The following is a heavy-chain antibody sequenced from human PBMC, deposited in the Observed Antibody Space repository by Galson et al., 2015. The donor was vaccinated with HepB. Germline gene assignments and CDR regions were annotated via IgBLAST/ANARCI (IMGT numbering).Heavy chain of an antibody. CDR3: AKGRGSGSYSMLS. CDR1: GFPFSDYA. V-gene: IGHV3-23*01. D-gene: IGHD3-10*01. J-gene: IGHJ4*02. CDR2: ISGSGGSA. Sequence: SLRLSCAASGFPFSDYAMIWVRQAPGKGLEWVSSISGSGGSAHYADSVKGRFTISRDNSKNTMFLQMNSLRDEDTAICYCAKGRGSGSYSMLSWGQGALVTVSS.